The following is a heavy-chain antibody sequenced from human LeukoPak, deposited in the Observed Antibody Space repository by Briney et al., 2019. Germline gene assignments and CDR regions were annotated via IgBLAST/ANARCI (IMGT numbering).Heavy chain of an antibody. Sequence: PGRSLRLSCTASGFTFSDYGMHWVRQAPGKRLEWVAVIWYDGTNQYYADSAEGRFTISRDNSKNTLYLQMNSLSAEDTAVYYCARHSRGPATIPAYYFDYWGQGTLVTVSS. CDR1: GFTFSDYG. D-gene: IGHD2-2*02. CDR2: IWYDGTNQ. V-gene: IGHV3-33*01. CDR3: ARHSRGPATIPAYYFDY. J-gene: IGHJ4*02.